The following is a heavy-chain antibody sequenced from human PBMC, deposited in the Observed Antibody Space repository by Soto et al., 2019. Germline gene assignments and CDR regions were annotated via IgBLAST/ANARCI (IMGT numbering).Heavy chain of an antibody. D-gene: IGHD3-9*01. CDR1: GFTFSSYA. J-gene: IGHJ4*02. Sequence: QVQLVESGGGVVQPGRSLRLSCAASGFTFSSYAMHWVRQAPGKGLEWVAVISYDGSNKYYADSVKGRFTISRDNSKNVLYLQMNCLGAEDAAVYYCARGVALHAILTGYGEVPTDYWGQGSLVTVSS. V-gene: IGHV3-30-3*01. CDR2: ISYDGSNK. CDR3: ARGVALHAILTGYGEVPTDY.